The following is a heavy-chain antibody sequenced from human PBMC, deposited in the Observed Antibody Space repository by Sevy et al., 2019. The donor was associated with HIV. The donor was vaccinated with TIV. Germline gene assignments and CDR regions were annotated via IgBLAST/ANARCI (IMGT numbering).Heavy chain of an antibody. V-gene: IGHV3-33*01. CDR2: IWNDGSNQ. J-gene: IGHJ5*02. Sequence: GGSLRLSCAASGFTFSSYGMHWVRQAPGKGLEWVAVIWNDGSNQNYADSVEGRFTVSRDNSTNTLYLQMNSLRAEDTAVYYCARAPGYCTSTNCYDWFDPWGHGTLVTVSS. CDR3: ARAPGYCTSTNCYDWFDP. CDR1: GFTFSSYG. D-gene: IGHD2-2*01.